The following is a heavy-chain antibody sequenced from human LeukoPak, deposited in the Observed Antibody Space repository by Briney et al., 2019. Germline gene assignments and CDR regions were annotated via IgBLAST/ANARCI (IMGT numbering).Heavy chain of an antibody. CDR3: AMTPFRGTDY. Sequence: GGSLRLSCAASGFTFSSYAMSWVRQAPGEGLEWVSAIRGSGGSTYYADSVKGRFTISRDNSKNALYLQMNSLRAEDTAVYYCAMTPFRGTDYWGQGTLVTVSS. J-gene: IGHJ4*02. CDR2: IRGSGGST. V-gene: IGHV3-23*01. D-gene: IGHD3-10*01. CDR1: GFTFSSYA.